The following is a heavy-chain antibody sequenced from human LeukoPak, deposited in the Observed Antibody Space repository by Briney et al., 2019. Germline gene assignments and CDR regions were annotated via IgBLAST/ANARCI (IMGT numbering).Heavy chain of an antibody. J-gene: IGHJ4*02. CDR3: ARDRSIAVVYYFDY. V-gene: IGHV3-30*03. CDR1: GFTFSSYG. Sequence: GRSLRLSCAASGFTFSSYGMHWVRQAPGKGLEWVAVISYDGGDKDYADSVKGRFTISRDNSKNTLYLQMSSLRAEDTAEYYCARDRSIAVVYYFDYWGQGTLVTVSS. CDR2: ISYDGGDK. D-gene: IGHD6-19*01.